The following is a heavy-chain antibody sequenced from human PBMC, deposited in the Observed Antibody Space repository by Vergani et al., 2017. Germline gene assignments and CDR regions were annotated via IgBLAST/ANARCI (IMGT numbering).Heavy chain of an antibody. Sequence: EVQLLESGGGLVQPGGSLRLSCAASGFTVSSNYMSWVRQAPGKGLEWVSVIYSGGSTYYADSVKGRFTISRDNSKNTLYLQMNSLRAEDTAVYYCARSPQGGSYLDAFDIWGQGTMVTVSS. CDR1: GFTVSSNY. D-gene: IGHD1-26*01. V-gene: IGHV3-53*01. CDR2: IYSGGST. J-gene: IGHJ3*02. CDR3: ARSPQGGSYLDAFDI.